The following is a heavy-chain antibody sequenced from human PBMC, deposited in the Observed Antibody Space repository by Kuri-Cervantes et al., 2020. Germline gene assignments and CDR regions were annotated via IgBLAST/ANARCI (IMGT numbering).Heavy chain of an antibody. Sequence: SETLSLTCAVYGGSFSGYYWSWIRQPPGKGLEWIGEINHSGSTNCNPSLKSRVTISVDTSKNQFSLRLTSVIDADTAVYYCARLVAGSSSWYSYYYYYMDVWGKGTTVTVSS. CDR3: ARLVAGSSSWYSYYYYYMDV. V-gene: IGHV4-34*01. CDR2: INHSGST. D-gene: IGHD6-13*01. J-gene: IGHJ6*03. CDR1: GGSFSGYY.